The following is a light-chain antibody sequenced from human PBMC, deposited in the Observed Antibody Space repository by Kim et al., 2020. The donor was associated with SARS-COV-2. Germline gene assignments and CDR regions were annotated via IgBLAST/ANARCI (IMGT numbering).Light chain of an antibody. CDR1: SSDVGGYNL. CDR2: EVT. J-gene: IGLJ1*01. Sequence: GRSITSACTGGSSDVGGYNLVAWYQQQPGKVPKLIIYEVTERRSGVSNRFSGSKSGNTASLTISGLQTEDEADYYCCSYAGRSIYVFGSGTKVTVL. CDR3: CSYAGRSIYV. V-gene: IGLV2-23*02.